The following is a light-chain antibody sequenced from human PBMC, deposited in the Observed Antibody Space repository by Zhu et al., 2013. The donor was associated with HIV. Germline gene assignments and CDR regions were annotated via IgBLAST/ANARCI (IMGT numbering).Light chain of an antibody. J-gene: IGKJ2*01. V-gene: IGKV2-28*01. CDR3: MQSLQTPKT. CDR1: QSLLHSNGHNY. CDR2: LGS. Sequence: DIVMTQSPLALPVTPGEPASISCRSSQSLLHSNGHNYLDWYVQKPGQSPQLLIYLGSNQASGVPDRFSGSGSGTDFTLKISRVEAEDVGVYYCMQSLQTPKTFGQGTKLEIK.